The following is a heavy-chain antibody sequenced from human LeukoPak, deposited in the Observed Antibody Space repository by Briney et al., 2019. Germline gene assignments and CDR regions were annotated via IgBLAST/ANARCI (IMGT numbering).Heavy chain of an antibody. CDR1: GFTFSSYG. CDR3: ARGSFRVLGPYPGWGP. D-gene: IGHD3-16*01. J-gene: IGHJ5*02. V-gene: IGHV3-33*01. Sequence: GGPLRLSCGASGFTFSSYGMHWVREAPDKGLEGVAVIWYDGSKKYYADSEKGRFTISRDNYKSTLYLQMNSLRAEDTAVYYCARGSFRVLGPYPGWGPWGQGTLVTVSS. CDR2: IWYDGSKK.